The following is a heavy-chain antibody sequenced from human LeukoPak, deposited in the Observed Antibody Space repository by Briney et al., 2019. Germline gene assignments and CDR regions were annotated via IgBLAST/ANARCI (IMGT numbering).Heavy chain of an antibody. D-gene: IGHD3-3*01. CDR2: IRYDGDGSTI. CDR3: AKDSAYDFWSGMTRQLDS. CDR1: GFPFSRYA. Sequence: GSLRLSCAASGFPFSRYAMHWVRQAPGKGLEWVAFIRYDGDGSTISYTGSVKGRFTISRDNSNNTLFLQMNSLREADTGVYFCAKDSAYDFWSGMTRQLDSWGQGTLVAVSS. J-gene: IGHJ4*02. V-gene: IGHV3-30*02.